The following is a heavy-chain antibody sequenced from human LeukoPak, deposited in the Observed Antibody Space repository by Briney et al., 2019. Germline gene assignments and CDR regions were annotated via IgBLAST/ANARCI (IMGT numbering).Heavy chain of an antibody. CDR3: AKAAAAGTTWDY. CDR1: GFTFSSYA. V-gene: IGHV3-23*01. J-gene: IGHJ4*02. D-gene: IGHD6-13*01. CDR2: ISGSGGST. Sequence: PGGSLRLSCAASGFTFSSYAMSWVRQAPXXXXXXVSAISGSGGSTYYADSVKGRFTISRDNSKNTLYLQMNSLRAEDTAVYYCAKAAAAGTTWDYWGQGTLVTVSS.